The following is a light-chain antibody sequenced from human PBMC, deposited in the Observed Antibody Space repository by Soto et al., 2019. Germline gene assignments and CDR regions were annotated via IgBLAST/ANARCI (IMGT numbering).Light chain of an antibody. V-gene: IGKV1-5*03. CDR3: RHYNSYLET. CDR1: QSISTW. Sequence: DMQMAQSPSTLSASVGDRVTITCRASQSISTWLAWYQQKPGRAPKLLIYMASTLESGVPSRFSGSGSGTEFTLTISSLQPDAFATYYCRHYNSYLETFGQGTRVEIK. CDR2: MAS. J-gene: IGKJ1*01.